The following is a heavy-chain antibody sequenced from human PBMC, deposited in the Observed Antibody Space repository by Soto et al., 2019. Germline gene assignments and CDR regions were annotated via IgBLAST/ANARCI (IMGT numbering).Heavy chain of an antibody. CDR2: IFSGGAP. D-gene: IGHD1-1*01. Sequence: EVQLVESGGGWSQLGGSRKLSFAASGFTVRNNNMRWVRQAPGKGLEWVSLIFSGGAPYYADSVKGRFTISRDNSKNTLYLQMNSLRAEDTAVYYCARDGTYNWVGGQGILVTVSS. CDR1: GFTVRNNN. CDR3: ARDGTYNWV. V-gene: IGHV3-66*01. J-gene: IGHJ4*02.